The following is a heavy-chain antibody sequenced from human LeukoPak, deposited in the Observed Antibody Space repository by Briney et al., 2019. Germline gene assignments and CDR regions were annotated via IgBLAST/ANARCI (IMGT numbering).Heavy chain of an antibody. CDR1: GFTFSSYS. V-gene: IGHV3-21*01. J-gene: IGHJ3*02. CDR2: ISSSSSYI. CDR3: ANVPSFGGVIVTYDAFDI. D-gene: IGHD3-16*02. Sequence: GSLRLSCAASGFTFSSYSMNWVRQAPGKGLEWVSSISSSSSYIYYADSVKGRFTISRDNAKNSLYLQMNSLRAEDTAVYYCANVPSFGGVIVTYDAFDIWGQGTMVTVSS.